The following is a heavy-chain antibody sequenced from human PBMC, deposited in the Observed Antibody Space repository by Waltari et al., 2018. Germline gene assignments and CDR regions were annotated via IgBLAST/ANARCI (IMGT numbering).Heavy chain of an antibody. Sequence: EVQLVQSGAEVKKPGESLKISCKGSGYSFTSYWIGWVRQMPGKGLEWMGSIDPRDSVTRYRPSFHGQVTISADKSISTAYLQWSSLKASDTAMYYCARQCGGPTTSVDVWGQGTTVTVSS. CDR2: IDPRDSVT. V-gene: IGHV5-51*01. CDR3: ARQCGGPTTSVDV. D-gene: IGHD4-4*01. CDR1: GYSFTSYW. J-gene: IGHJ6*02.